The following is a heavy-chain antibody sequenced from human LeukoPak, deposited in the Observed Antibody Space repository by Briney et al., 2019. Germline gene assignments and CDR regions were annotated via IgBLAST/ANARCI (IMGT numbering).Heavy chain of an antibody. CDR2: INPNSGGT. CDR3: ARDQGAVAGTYYYYGMDV. V-gene: IGHV1-2*02. D-gene: IGHD6-19*01. CDR1: GYTFTGYY. J-gene: IGHJ6*02. Sequence: ASVKVSCKASGYTFTGYYMHWVRQAPGQGLEWMGWINPNSGGTNYAQKFQGRVTMTRDTSISTAYMELSRLRSDDTAVYYCARDQGAVAGTYYYYGMDVWGRGTTVTVSS.